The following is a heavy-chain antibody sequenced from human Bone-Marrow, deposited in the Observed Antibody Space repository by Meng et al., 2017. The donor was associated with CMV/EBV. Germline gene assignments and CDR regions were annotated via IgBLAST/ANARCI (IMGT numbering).Heavy chain of an antibody. CDR3: ARVRCSSTSCYTLDY. J-gene: IGHJ4*02. V-gene: IGHV4-61*01. CDR2: IYYSGST. D-gene: IGHD2-2*02. CDR1: GGSVSSGSYY. Sequence: GSLRLSCTVSGGSVSSGSYYWSWIRQPPGKGLEWIGYIYYSGSTNYNPSLKSRVTISVDTSKNQFSLKLSSVTAADTAVYYCARVRCSSTSCYTLDYWGQGTLVTVSS.